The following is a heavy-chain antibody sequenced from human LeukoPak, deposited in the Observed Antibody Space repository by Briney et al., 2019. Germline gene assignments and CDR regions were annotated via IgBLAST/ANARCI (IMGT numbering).Heavy chain of an antibody. V-gene: IGHV1-46*01. CDR3: ARLTSITMIVVVKGAFDI. D-gene: IGHD3-22*01. Sequence: ASVKVSCKASGYTFTSYYMHWVRQAPGQGLEWMGIINPSGGRTNYAQKFQGRVTMTRDTSISTAYMELSRLRSDDTAVYYCARLTSITMIVVVKGAFDIWGQGTMVTVSS. CDR2: INPSGGRT. J-gene: IGHJ3*02. CDR1: GYTFTSYY.